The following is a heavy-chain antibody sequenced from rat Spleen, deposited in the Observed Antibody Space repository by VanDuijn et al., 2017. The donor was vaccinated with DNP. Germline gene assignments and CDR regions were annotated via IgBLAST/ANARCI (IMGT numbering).Heavy chain of an antibody. CDR3: ASFYDDYPPCSMDV. D-gene: IGHD1-12*03. CDR2: ISTSGRKA. CDR1: GFTFSDYY. J-gene: IGHJ4*01. Sequence: EVQLVESGGGLVQPGRSLKLSCVASGFTFSDYYMAWVRQTPKKGLEWVTTISTSGRKAYYPDSVKGRFTISRDNAKSSLYLQMNSLTSEDTATCYCASFYDDYPPCSMDVWGPGTSVTVSA. V-gene: IGHV5-25*01.